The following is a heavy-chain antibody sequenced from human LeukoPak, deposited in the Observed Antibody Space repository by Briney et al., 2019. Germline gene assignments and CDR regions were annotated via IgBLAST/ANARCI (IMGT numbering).Heavy chain of an antibody. V-gene: IGHV3-21*01. J-gene: IGHJ6*02. CDR2: ISSSSSYI. Sequence: GGSLRLSCAASGFTFSSYGMNWVRQAPGKGLEWVSSISSSSSYIYYADSVKGRFTISRDNAKNSLYLQMNSLRAEDTAVYYCARDGLLGGMDVWGQGTTVTVSS. D-gene: IGHD3-16*01. CDR1: GFTFSSYG. CDR3: ARDGLLGGMDV.